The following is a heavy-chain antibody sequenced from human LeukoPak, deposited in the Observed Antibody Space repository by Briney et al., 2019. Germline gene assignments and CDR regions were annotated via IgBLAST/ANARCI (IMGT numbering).Heavy chain of an antibody. Sequence: ASVKVSCKASGYTFTRYYIHWVRQAPGQGLEWMGWINPNSGGTNYAQKFQGRVTMTRDTSISTAYMELSRLRSYDTAVYYCARGEYSGYDYHYWGQGTLVTVSS. D-gene: IGHD5-12*01. CDR1: GYTFTRYY. CDR2: INPNSGGT. CDR3: ARGEYSGYDYHY. V-gene: IGHV1-2*02. J-gene: IGHJ4*02.